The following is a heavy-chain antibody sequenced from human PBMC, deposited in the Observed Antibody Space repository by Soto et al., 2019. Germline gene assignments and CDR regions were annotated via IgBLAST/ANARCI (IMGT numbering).Heavy chain of an antibody. V-gene: IGHV4-30-2*01. Sequence: SETLSLTCAVSGGSISSGGYSWSWIRQPPGKGLEWIGYIYHSGSTYYNPSLKSRVTISVDRSKNQFSLKLSSVTAADTAVYYCARTHESYFDYWGQGTRVTVSS. CDR2: IYHSGST. J-gene: IGHJ4*02. CDR1: GGSISSGGYS. CDR3: ARTHESYFDY.